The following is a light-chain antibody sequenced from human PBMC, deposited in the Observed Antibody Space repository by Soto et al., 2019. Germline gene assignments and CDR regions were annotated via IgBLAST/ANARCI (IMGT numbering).Light chain of an antibody. CDR1: HSVTNRY. V-gene: IGKV3-20*01. J-gene: IGKJ2*01. Sequence: ENVLTQSPGILSLSPGERATLSCRATHSVTNRYFAWYQQKPGQAPRLLIYGISSRATDIPDRFSGSGSGTDFTLTISRLEPEDFVVYYCQQYSTLPHTFGQGTKVDIK. CDR3: QQYSTLPHT. CDR2: GIS.